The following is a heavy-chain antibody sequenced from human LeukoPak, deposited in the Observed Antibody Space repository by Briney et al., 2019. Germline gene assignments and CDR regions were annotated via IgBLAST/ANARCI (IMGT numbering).Heavy chain of an antibody. CDR1: GFTFCSYE. J-gene: IGHJ4*02. Sequence: GGSLRLSCAASGFTFCSYEMNWVRQAPGKGLEWVSYISSSGSTIYYADSVKGRFTISRDNAKNSLYLQMNSLRAEDTALYYCARILGSYWTPGYDYWGQGTLVTVSS. CDR3: ARILGSYWTPGYDY. V-gene: IGHV3-48*03. CDR2: ISSSGSTI. D-gene: IGHD1-26*01.